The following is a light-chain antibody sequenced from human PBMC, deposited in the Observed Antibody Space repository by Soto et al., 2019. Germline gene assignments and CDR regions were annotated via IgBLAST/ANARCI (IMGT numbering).Light chain of an antibody. CDR3: QQSYSTPYT. J-gene: IGKJ2*01. CDR2: AAS. Sequence: DIQMTQSPSSLSASVGDRVTITCRATQSISSCLNWYQQKPGKSPKLLLYAASSLQSGVPSRFSGSGSGTDFALTISSLQPEDFSTYYCQQSYSTPYTFGQGTKREIK. CDR1: QSISSC. V-gene: IGKV1-39*01.